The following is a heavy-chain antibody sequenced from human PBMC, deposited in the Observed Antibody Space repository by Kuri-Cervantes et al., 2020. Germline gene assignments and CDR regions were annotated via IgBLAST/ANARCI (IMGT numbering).Heavy chain of an antibody. CDR2: IYYSGST. CDR1: GGSVRSGSYY. CDR3: ARLNYYDSSAGGYYYMDV. J-gene: IGHJ6*03. Sequence: SETLSLTCTVSGGSVRSGSYYWSWIRQPPGKGLEWIGYIYYSGSTNYNPSLKSRVTISLDTSKNQFSLKVSSVTAADTAVYYCARLNYYDSSAGGYYYMDVWGKGTTVTVSS. V-gene: IGHV4-61*01. D-gene: IGHD3-22*01.